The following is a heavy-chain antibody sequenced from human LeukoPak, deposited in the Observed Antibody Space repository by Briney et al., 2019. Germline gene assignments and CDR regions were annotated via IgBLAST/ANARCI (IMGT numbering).Heavy chain of an antibody. CDR1: GGTFSSYA. J-gene: IGHJ5*02. Sequence: SVKVSCKASGGTFSSYAISWVRQAPGQGLEWMGGIIPIFGTANYAQKFQGRVTITADESTSTAYMELSSLESEDTAVYYCARDFFEAVAGTFDWFDPWGQGTLVTVST. CDR3: ARDFFEAVAGTFDWFDP. D-gene: IGHD6-19*01. CDR2: IIPIFGTA. V-gene: IGHV1-69*13.